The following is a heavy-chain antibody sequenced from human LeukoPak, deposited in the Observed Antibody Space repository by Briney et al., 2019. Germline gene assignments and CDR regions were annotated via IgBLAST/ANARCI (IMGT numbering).Heavy chain of an antibody. V-gene: IGHV3-48*03. J-gene: IGHJ6*04. Sequence: GGSLRLSCAAAGFTFSSYEMNWVRQATGKGLKRVSYISSSGITIYYADSVKGRFTISRDNAKNSLYLQMNSLRAEDTAVYYCAELGITMIGGVWGKGTTVTISS. CDR3: AELGITMIGGV. CDR1: GFTFSSYE. D-gene: IGHD3-10*02. CDR2: ISSSGITI.